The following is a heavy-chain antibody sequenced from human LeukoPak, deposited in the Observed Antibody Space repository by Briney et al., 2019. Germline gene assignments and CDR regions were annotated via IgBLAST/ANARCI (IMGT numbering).Heavy chain of an antibody. V-gene: IGHV3-11*01. CDR3: ASRYCSGGSCFQFDP. J-gene: IGHJ5*02. D-gene: IGHD2-15*01. CDR2: ISSSGSTI. CDR1: GFTFGDYY. Sequence: GGSLRLSCAASGFTFGDYYMSWIRQAPGKGLEWVSYISSSGSTIYYADSVKGRFTTSRDNAKNSLYLQMNSLRAEDTAVYYCASRYCSGGSCFQFDPWGQGTLVTVSS.